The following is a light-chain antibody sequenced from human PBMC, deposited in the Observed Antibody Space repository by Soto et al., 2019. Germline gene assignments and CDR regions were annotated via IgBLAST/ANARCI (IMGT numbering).Light chain of an antibody. CDR3: LQSLQFQLT. CDR1: QTLLHSNGKSS. J-gene: IGKJ4*01. V-gene: IGKV2D-29*01. Sequence: EIVMTQTPLSMSVTPGQSASISCRSSQTLLHSNGKSSLYWYLQKAGQAPQLLIYGVSKRFSGVPDRFSGSGAGTDFTLTISRVEAEDVGVYYCLQSLQFQLTFGGGTKVEIK. CDR2: GVS.